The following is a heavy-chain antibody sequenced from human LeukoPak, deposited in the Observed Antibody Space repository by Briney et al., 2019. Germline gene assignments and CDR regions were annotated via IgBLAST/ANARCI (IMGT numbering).Heavy chain of an antibody. Sequence: PGGSLRLSCAASGFSFSSYDMTWVRQAPGKGLEWVSTIGNSGATTFYADSAKGRFTISRDHSKNTLCLQRNRLREEDPAGFSCPKVSMPQLVATDSWGQRTLVTVSS. CDR1: GFSFSSYD. D-gene: IGHD6-13*01. CDR3: PKVSMPQLVATDS. V-gene: IGHV3-23*01. J-gene: IGHJ4*02. CDR2: IGNSGATT.